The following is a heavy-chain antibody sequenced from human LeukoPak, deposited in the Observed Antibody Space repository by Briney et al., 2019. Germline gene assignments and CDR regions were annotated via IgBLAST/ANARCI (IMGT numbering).Heavy chain of an antibody. V-gene: IGHV7-4-1*02. CDR1: GYTFTSYA. CDR2: INTNTGSP. J-gene: IGHJ5*02. D-gene: IGHD3-16*02. Sequence: ASVKVSCTASGYTFTSYAMNWVRQAPGQGLEWMGWINTNTGSPTYAQGFTGRFVFSLDTSVSTAYLQISSLKVEDTAVYYCARDKIMITFGGVIANWFDPWGQGTLVTVSS. CDR3: ARDKIMITFGGVIANWFDP.